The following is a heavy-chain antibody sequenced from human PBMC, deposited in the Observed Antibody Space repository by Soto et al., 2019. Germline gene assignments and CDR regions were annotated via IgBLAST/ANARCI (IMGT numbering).Heavy chain of an antibody. CDR3: ARDKGDCSGASCPDFDY. V-gene: IGHV1-69*08. J-gene: IGHJ4*02. Sequence: QVQLVQSGAEVKKPGSSVKVSCKASGGTLSSYTFSWVRQAPGQGLEWMGRIIPNLGITNYAQKFQGRITIIVDKSTSTAYMELSSLRSEDTAVYYCARDKGDCSGASCPDFDYWGQGTLVTVSS. D-gene: IGHD2-15*01. CDR1: GGTLSSYT. CDR2: IIPNLGIT.